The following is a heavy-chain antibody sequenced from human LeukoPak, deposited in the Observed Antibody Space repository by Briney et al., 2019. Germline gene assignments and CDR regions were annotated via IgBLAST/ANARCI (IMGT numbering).Heavy chain of an antibody. CDR2: IIPIFGTA. V-gene: IGHV1-69*05. Sequence: GSSVKVSCKASGGTFSSYAISWVRQAPGQGLEWMGGIIPIFGTANYAQKFQGRVTITTDESTSTAYMELSSLRSEDTAVYYCASDKGDWNVWFDPWGQGTLVTVSS. D-gene: IGHD1-1*01. CDR3: ASDKGDWNVWFDP. CDR1: GGTFSSYA. J-gene: IGHJ5*02.